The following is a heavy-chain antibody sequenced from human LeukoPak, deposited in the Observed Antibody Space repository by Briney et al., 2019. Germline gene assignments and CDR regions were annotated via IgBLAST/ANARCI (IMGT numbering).Heavy chain of an antibody. J-gene: IGHJ4*02. CDR2: ITSDGSTT. CDR1: GFTFSNYW. V-gene: IGHV3-74*01. D-gene: IGHD3-10*01. CDR3: AKKFGEVRSFDN. Sequence: GGSMRLSCGASGFTFSNYWMRWVRQAPGKGLVWVSRITSDGSTTSYADSVKGRFTISRDNAQNTLYLQMNSLRAEDTAVYYCAKKFGEVRSFDNWGQGTLVTVSS.